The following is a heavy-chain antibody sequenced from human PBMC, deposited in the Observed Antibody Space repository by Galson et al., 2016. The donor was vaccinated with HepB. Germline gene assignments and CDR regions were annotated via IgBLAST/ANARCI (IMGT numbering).Heavy chain of an antibody. CDR2: DSMDGRRK. Sequence: SCAGSGFLFRGYGMHWVRQAPGKGLEWVAADSMDGRRKFYSDSVRGRFTISRDNSNNMLFLQMDSLRPDDTAVYYCAKRHEFCPPVGCSVDYWGQGTLVSVSS. D-gene: IGHD3-10*02. CDR3: AKRHEFCPPVGCSVDY. V-gene: IGHV3-30*18. J-gene: IGHJ4*02. CDR1: GFLFRGYG.